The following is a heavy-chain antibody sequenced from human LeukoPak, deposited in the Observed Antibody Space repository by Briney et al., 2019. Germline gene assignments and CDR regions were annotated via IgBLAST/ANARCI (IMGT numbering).Heavy chain of an antibody. CDR1: GFTFSSYA. J-gene: IGHJ6*02. Sequence: GGSLRLSCAASGFTFSSYAMHWVRQAPGKGLEWVAVISYDGSNKYYADSVKGRFTISRDNSKNTLYLQMNSLRAEDTAVYYCARDRITMVREARNYYYYGMDVWGQGTTVTVSS. D-gene: IGHD3-10*01. V-gene: IGHV3-30-3*01. CDR2: ISYDGSNK. CDR3: ARDRITMVREARNYYYYGMDV.